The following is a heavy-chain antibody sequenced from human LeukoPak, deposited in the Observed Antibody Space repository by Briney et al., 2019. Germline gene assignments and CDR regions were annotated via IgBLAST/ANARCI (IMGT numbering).Heavy chain of an antibody. CDR2: ITSSGSYI. Sequence: PGGSLRLSCAASGFTFSNYSMNWVRQAPRKGLEWVSSITSSGSYIYYADSVKGRFTISRDNARNSLYLQMNSLRAEDTAIYYCARAEALKFRDFDYWGQGTLVTVSS. V-gene: IGHV3-21*01. CDR3: ARAEALKFRDFDY. J-gene: IGHJ4*02. CDR1: GFTFSNYS.